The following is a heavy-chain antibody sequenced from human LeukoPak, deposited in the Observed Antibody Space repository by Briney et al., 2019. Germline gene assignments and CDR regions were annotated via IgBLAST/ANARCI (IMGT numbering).Heavy chain of an antibody. D-gene: IGHD7-27*01. J-gene: IGHJ4*02. CDR2: IYASGYT. Sequence: PSQTLSLTCTVSGGSISGGIYSWSWIRQPAGKGLECIGRIYASGYTNYNPSLVSRVTISVDTSKNQFSLNLASVTAADTAVYYCARISPNWGHPLDSWCQGTLVTVSS. CDR3: ARISPNWGHPLDS. CDR1: GGSISGGIYS. V-gene: IGHV4-61*02.